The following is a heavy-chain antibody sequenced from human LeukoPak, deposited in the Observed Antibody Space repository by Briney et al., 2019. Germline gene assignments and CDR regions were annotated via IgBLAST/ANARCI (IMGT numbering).Heavy chain of an antibody. CDR3: ARDPGYCSGGSCSDYYYYGMDV. D-gene: IGHD2-15*01. J-gene: IGHJ6*04. V-gene: IGHV4-59*01. CDR2: IYYSGST. Sequence: SETLSLNCTVSGGSISSYYWSWIRQPPGKGLEWIGYIYYSGSTNYNPSLKSRVTISVDTSKNQFSLKLSSVTAADTAVYYCARDPGYCSGGSCSDYYYYGMDVWGKGTTVTVSS. CDR1: GGSISSYY.